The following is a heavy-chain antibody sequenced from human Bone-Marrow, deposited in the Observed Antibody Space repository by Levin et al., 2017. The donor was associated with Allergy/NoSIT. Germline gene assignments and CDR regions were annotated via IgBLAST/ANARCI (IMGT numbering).Heavy chain of an antibody. CDR3: ARGAWGTVCDY. V-gene: IGHV3-23*01. CDR1: GFSFSNYG. Sequence: GGSLRLSCAVSGFSFSNYGMTWVRQAPGKGLEWVSGVNGKGDGTYYADSVKGRFTISRDNSKNMLFLQMDSLKVEDTAVYYCARGAWGTVCDYWGQGTQVTVSS. D-gene: IGHD7-27*01. J-gene: IGHJ4*02. CDR2: VNGKGDGT.